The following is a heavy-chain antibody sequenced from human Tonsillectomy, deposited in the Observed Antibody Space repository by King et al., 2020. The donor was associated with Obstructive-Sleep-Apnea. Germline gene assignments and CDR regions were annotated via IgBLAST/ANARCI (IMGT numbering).Heavy chain of an antibody. CDR1: GYIFISYG. CDR3: AREAAAANDYYYYGMDV. Sequence: VQLVESGGEVKKPGASVKVSCKASGYIFISYGISWVRQAPGQGLEWMRWISAYNGDTNYAQNLQGRVTMTTDTSTSTAYMELRSLRSDDTAVYFCAREAAAANDYYYYGMDVWGQGTTVTVSS. V-gene: IGHV1-18*01. CDR2: ISAYNGDT. D-gene: IGHD6-13*01. J-gene: IGHJ6*02.